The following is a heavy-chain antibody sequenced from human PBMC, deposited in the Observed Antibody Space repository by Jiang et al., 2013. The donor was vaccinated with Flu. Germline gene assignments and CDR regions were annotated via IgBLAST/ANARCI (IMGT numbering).Heavy chain of an antibody. J-gene: IGHJ4*02. CDR2: INPSGGST. CDR1: GYTFTSYY. Sequence: CKASGYTFTSYYMHWVRQAPGQGLEWMGIINPSGGSTSYAQKFQGRVTMTRDTSTSTVYMELSSLRSEDTAVYYCARGALYYYDSSGYNDYWGQGTLVTVSS. V-gene: IGHV1-46*01. D-gene: IGHD3-22*01. CDR3: ARGALYYYDSSGYNDY.